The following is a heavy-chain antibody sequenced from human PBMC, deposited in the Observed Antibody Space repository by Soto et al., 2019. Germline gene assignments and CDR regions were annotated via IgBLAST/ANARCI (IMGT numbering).Heavy chain of an antibody. CDR1: GFTFEKYW. CDR3: ARGRSTDD. CDR2: IKEDGSDK. V-gene: IGHV3-7*01. J-gene: IGHJ4*02. Sequence: DVQLLESGGAMVQPGESLRLSCAASGFTFEKYWMTWARQAPGKGLELVANIKEDGSDKTYVDSVKGRFTVSRDNTKDFLVLQMNSLRDEDTAVYYWARGRSTDDWGQGTLVIVSS.